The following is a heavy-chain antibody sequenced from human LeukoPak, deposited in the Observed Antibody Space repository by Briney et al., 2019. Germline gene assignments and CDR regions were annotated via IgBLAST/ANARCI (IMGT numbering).Heavy chain of an antibody. J-gene: IGHJ4*02. Sequence: GGSLRLSCAASGFTFSTYSMSWVRQAPGKGLEWVSVISGSGGTTVYADSVKGQFTVSRDNSKNTVYLQMNSLRAEDTAVYYCAKARKVGVTTDLDYWGQGTLVTVSS. CDR2: ISGSGGTT. D-gene: IGHD1-26*01. CDR1: GFTFSTYS. V-gene: IGHV3-23*01. CDR3: AKARKVGVTTDLDY.